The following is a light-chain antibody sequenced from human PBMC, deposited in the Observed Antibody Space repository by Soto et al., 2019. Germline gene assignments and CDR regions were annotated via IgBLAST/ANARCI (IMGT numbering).Light chain of an antibody. CDR1: QSIDSW. CDR2: KAS. Sequence: DIKMTQSPSTMSATVGDRVTITCRASQSIDSWSAWYQQKPGKAPKFLMYKASNLQSGVPSRFSGSGSATEFTLTISSLQSEDFALYYCQHTLKWPPTFGQGTKVDI. CDR3: QHTLKWPPT. V-gene: IGKV1-5*03. J-gene: IGKJ1*01.